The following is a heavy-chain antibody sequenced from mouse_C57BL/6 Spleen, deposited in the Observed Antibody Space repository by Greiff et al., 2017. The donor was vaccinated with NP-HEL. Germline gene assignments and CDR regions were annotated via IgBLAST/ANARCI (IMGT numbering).Heavy chain of an antibody. CDR3: AREGIYYDYEDAMDY. V-gene: IGHV1-18*01. CDR2: INPNNGGT. CDR1: GYTFTDYN. Sequence: EVQLQESGPELVKPGASVKIPCKASGYTFTDYNMDWVKQSHGKSLEWIGDINPNNGGTIYNQKFKGKATLTVDKSSSTAYMELRSLTSEDTAVYYCAREGIYYDYEDAMDYWGQGTSVTVSS. D-gene: IGHD2-4*01. J-gene: IGHJ4*01.